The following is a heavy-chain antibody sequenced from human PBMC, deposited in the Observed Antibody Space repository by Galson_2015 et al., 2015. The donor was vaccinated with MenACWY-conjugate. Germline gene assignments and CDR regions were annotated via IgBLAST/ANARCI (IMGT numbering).Heavy chain of an antibody. D-gene: IGHD6-13*01. Sequence: SLRLSCAASGFTFSSYGMHWVRQAPGKALEWVALISHDGSNKYYPDSVKGRLTISRDNSKNTVYLRMNSLKAEDTALYYCAKDLGIAAAGTVYWGQGTLVTVSS. CDR3: AKDLGIAAAGTVY. V-gene: IGHV3-30*18. CDR2: ISHDGSNK. CDR1: GFTFSSYG. J-gene: IGHJ4*02.